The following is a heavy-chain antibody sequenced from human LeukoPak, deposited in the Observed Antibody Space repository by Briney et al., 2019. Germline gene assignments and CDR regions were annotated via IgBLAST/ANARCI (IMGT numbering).Heavy chain of an antibody. CDR2: ISRTGSHT. D-gene: IGHD6-13*01. V-gene: IGHV3-11*06. CDR3: ARVGSTAEAGTPDY. CDR1: GFTFSDYY. Sequence: PGGSLRLSCAASGFTFSDYYMSWIRQAPGKGLEWLSYISRTGSHTPYADSVKGRFTVSRDNAKNSLSLELNSLRVDDTAIYYCARVGSTAEAGTPDYWDQGTLVTVSS. J-gene: IGHJ4*02.